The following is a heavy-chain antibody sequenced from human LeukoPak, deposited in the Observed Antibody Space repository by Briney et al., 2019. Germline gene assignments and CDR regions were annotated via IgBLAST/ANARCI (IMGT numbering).Heavy chain of an antibody. J-gene: IGHJ4*02. V-gene: IGHV4-39*01. D-gene: IGHD1-26*01. CDR1: GGSLSSSSYY. Sequence: SETLSLTCTASGGSLSSSSYYWGWIRQPPGNGLEWIGSIYYSGSTYYNPSLKSRVTISVDTSKNQFSLKLSSVTAADTAVYYCARQNGGSYLPFDYWGQGTLVTVSS. CDR3: ARQNGGSYLPFDY. CDR2: IYYSGST.